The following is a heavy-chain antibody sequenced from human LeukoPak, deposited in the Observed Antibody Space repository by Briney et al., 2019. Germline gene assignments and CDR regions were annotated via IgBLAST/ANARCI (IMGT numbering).Heavy chain of an antibody. V-gene: IGHV3-30*19. Sequence: GGSLRLSCAASGFTFSYYGMHWVRQAPGKGLEWVALISYDGNIKYYADSVKGRFTISRDNSKNTLSLQMNSLRPEDTAVYYCARAHLSSSSTDYMDVWGKGTTVTVSS. CDR3: ARAHLSSSSTDYMDV. CDR2: ISYDGNIK. J-gene: IGHJ6*03. D-gene: IGHD6-6*01. CDR1: GFTFSYYG.